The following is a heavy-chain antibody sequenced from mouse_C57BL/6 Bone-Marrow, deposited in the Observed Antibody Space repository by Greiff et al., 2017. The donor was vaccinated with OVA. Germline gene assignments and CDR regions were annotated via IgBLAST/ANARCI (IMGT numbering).Heavy chain of an antibody. CDR2: INPSNGGT. J-gene: IGHJ4*01. CDR1: GYTFTSYW. V-gene: IGHV1-53*01. Sequence: QVQLPQPGTELVKPGASVKLSCKASGYTFTSYWMHWVKQRPGQGLEWIGNINPSNGGTNYNEKFKSKATTTVDKSSSTAYMQLRSLTSEDSAVYYCARDPYDGYYEEYAMDYWGQGTSVTVSS. D-gene: IGHD2-3*01. CDR3: ARDPYDGYYEEYAMDY.